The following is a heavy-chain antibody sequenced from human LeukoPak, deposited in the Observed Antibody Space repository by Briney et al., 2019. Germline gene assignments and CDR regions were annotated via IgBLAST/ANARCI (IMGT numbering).Heavy chain of an antibody. V-gene: IGHV1-58*02. CDR2: IVVGSGNT. CDR3: AADLWKMGAEGDNWFDP. D-gene: IGHD1-26*01. J-gene: IGHJ5*02. Sequence: TSVKVSCKASGFTFTGSAMQWVRRARGQRLEWIGWIVVGSGNTNYAQKFQERVTITRDMSTSTAYMELSSLRSEDTAVYYCAADLWKMGAEGDNWFDPWGQGTLVTVSS. CDR1: GFTFTGSA.